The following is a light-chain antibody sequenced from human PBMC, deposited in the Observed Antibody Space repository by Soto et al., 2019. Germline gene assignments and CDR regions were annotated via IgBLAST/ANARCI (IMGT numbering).Light chain of an antibody. J-gene: IGLJ2*01. V-gene: IGLV2-14*03. CDR3: SSFTSILGL. CDR1: VSEVAGYTY. Sequence: QSALTQPASVSGSPGQSITISCTGAVSEVAGYTYVSWYQQHPGKGPKVIIYDVSNRPSGVSNRFSGFKSGTTASLTISGLQAEDEADYYCSSFTSILGLFGGGTKLTVL. CDR2: DVS.